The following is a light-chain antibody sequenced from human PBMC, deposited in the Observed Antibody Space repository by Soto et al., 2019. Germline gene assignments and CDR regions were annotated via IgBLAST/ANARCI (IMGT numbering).Light chain of an antibody. CDR2: GAS. CDR1: QSVSSSY. Sequence: EIVLTQSPGTLTLPPGERPTLSCRASQSVSSSYLAWYQQKPGQAPRLLIYGASSRATGIPDSFSGSGSGTDLTLTISRLEPEDFAVYYCQQYGSSPPITFGQGTRLEIK. V-gene: IGKV3-20*01. J-gene: IGKJ5*01. CDR3: QQYGSSPPIT.